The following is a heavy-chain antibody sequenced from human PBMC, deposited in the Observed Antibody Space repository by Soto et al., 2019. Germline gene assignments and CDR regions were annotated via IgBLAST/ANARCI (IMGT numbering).Heavy chain of an antibody. J-gene: IGHJ5*02. CDR3: AKGHSSSWYWFDP. V-gene: IGHV3-30*18. CDR2: ISYDGSNK. CDR1: GFTFSSYG. Sequence: HPGGSLRLSCAASGFTFSSYGMHWVRQAPGKGLEWVAVISYDGSNKYYADSVKGRFTISRDNSKNTLYLQMNSLRAEDTAVYYCAKGHSSSWYWFDPWGQGTLVTVSS. D-gene: IGHD6-13*01.